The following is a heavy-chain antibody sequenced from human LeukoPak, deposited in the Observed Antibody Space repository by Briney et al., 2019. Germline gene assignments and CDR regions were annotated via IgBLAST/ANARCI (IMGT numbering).Heavy chain of an antibody. CDR2: IRYDGSNK. CDR3: AKDGPIVGASGLDY. D-gene: IGHD1-26*01. V-gene: IGHV3-30*02. CDR1: GFTFSSYG. J-gene: IGHJ4*02. Sequence: GGSLRLSCAASGFTFSSYGMHWVRQAPGKGLEWVAFIRYDGSNKYYADSVKGRFTISRDNSKNTLYLQMNSLRAEDTAVYYCAKDGPIVGASGLDYWGQGTLVTVSS.